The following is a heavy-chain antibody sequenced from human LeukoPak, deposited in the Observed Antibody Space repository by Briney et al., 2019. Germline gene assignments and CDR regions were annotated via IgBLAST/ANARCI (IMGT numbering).Heavy chain of an antibody. D-gene: IGHD3-3*01. J-gene: IGHJ4*02. CDR2: IYYSGST. Sequence: SETLSLTCTVSGGSIGSSGYYWGWIRQPPGKGLEWIGNIYYSGSTYYNPSLKSRVAISVDTSKIQFSLKLSSVTAADTAVYYCARHAYYDFWSGYYISGGSFDYWGQGTLVTVSS. CDR3: ARHAYYDFWSGYYISGGSFDY. V-gene: IGHV4-39*01. CDR1: GGSIGSSGYY.